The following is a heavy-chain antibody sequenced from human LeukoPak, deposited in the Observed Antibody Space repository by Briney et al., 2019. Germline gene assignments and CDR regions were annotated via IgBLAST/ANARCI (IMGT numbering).Heavy chain of an antibody. CDR3: ARGSRGYSYG. J-gene: IGHJ4*02. CDR1: GGSVSSGSYY. CDR2: IYYSAST. V-gene: IGHV4-61*01. D-gene: IGHD5-18*01. Sequence: SETLSLTCTVSGGSVSSGSYYWSWIRQPPGKGLEWIGYIYYSASTNYNPSLKSRVTISVDPSNNQFSLKLSSVTAADTAVYYCARGSRGYSYGWGQGTLVTVSS.